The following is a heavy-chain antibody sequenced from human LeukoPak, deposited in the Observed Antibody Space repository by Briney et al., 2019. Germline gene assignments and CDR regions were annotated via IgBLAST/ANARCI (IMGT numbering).Heavy chain of an antibody. CDR1: GGSFSGYY. V-gene: IGHV4-34*01. CDR3: AGKDAYGGKNAFDI. CDR2: INHSGST. D-gene: IGHD4-23*01. J-gene: IGHJ3*02. Sequence: SETLSLTCAVYGGSFSGYYWSWIRQPPGKGLEWIGEINHSGSTNYNPSLKSRVTISVDTSKNQFSLKLSSVTAADTAVYYCAGKDAYGGKNAFDIWGQGTMVTVSS.